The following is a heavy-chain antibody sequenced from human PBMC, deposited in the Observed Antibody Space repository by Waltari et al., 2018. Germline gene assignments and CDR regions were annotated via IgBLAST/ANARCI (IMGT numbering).Heavy chain of an antibody. D-gene: IGHD3-3*01. J-gene: IGHJ4*02. CDR1: GGSISSSNW. CDR3: ARETITMGLYYFDY. V-gene: IGHV4-4*02. Sequence: VSGGSISSSNWWSWVRQPPGKGLEWIGEIHHSGSTNYNPSLKSRVTISVDKSKNQFSLKLSSVTAADTAVYYCARETITMGLYYFDYWGQGTLVTVSS. CDR2: IHHSGST.